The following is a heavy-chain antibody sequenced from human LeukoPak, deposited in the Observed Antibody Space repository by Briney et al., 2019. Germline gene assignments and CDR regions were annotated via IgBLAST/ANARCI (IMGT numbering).Heavy chain of an antibody. CDR1: GYSISSGYY. V-gene: IGHV4-38-2*02. CDR2: IYDSGST. J-gene: IGHJ4*02. Sequence: PSETLSLTCTVSGYSISSGYYWGWIRQPPGKGVEWIGSIYDSGSTYYNPCVKSRVTIAVETSKNQLYLKMGSVTAADTSVYYCARDVDTAMVFGNYFDYWGQGTLVTVSS. D-gene: IGHD5-18*01. CDR3: ARDVDTAMVFGNYFDY.